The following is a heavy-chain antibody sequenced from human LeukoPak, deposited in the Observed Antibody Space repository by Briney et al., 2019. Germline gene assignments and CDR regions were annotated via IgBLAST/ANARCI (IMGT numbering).Heavy chain of an antibody. J-gene: IGHJ4*02. CDR2: ISSSSSYI. CDR3: AKGKTVAGTGGHNFDY. V-gene: IGHV3-21*04. D-gene: IGHD6-19*01. CDR1: GFTFSSYS. Sequence: GGSLRLSCAASGFTFSSYSMNWVRQAPGKGLEWVSSISSSSSYIYYADSVKGRFTISSDNAKNSLYLQMNSLRAEDTALYYCAKGKTVAGTGGHNFDYWGQGTLVTVSS.